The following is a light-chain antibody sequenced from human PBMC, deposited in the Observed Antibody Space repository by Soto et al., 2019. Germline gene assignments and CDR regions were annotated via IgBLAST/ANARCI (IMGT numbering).Light chain of an antibody. J-gene: IGKJ5*01. CDR1: QSVRSER. CDR2: DAS. CDR3: QEYDGAPPIT. V-gene: IGKV3-20*01. Sequence: EIVLSQSPDTLSLSPGERATLSCRASQSVRSERLAWYQQKRGQAPTLLIFDASSRASGTPERFSGSGSGTDFTLTISRLEPEDFAVYYCQEYDGAPPITLR.